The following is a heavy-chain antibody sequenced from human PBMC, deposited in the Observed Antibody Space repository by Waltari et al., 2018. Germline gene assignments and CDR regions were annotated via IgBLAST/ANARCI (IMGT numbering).Heavy chain of an antibody. V-gene: IGHV3-7*01. CDR2: IKQDGREI. D-gene: IGHD1-26*01. Sequence: VQLQESGPGLVKPSETLSLTCTVSGGSISSHYWSWIRQTPGKGLEWVANIKQDGREIYYVDSVKGRFTISRDNAKNSLYLQMNSLRAEDTAVYYCASSPAVGGAYGFNNWGQGTMVTVSS. CDR3: ASSPAVGGAYGFNN. CDR1: GGSISSHY. J-gene: IGHJ3*02.